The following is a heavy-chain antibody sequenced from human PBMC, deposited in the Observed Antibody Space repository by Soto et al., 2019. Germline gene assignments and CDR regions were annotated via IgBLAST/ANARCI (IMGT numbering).Heavy chain of an antibody. CDR2: IYHSGST. D-gene: IGHD6-19*01. V-gene: IGHV4-30-2*01. CDR3: ARAGGLGAVAADY. J-gene: IGHJ4*02. CDR1: GGSISSGGYS. Sequence: QLQLQESGSGLVKPSQTRSVTCAVSGGSISSGGYSWSWIRQPPGKGLEWIGYIYHSGSTYYNPSLKSRVTISVDRSKNQFSLKLSSVTAADTAVYYCARAGGLGAVAADYWGQGTLVTVSS.